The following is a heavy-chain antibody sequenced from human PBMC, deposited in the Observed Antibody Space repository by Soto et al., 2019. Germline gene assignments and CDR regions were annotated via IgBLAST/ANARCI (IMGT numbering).Heavy chain of an antibody. J-gene: IGHJ4*02. CDR3: AKRTGMVPFDY. D-gene: IGHD2-8*01. V-gene: IGHV3-23*01. CDR1: GFTFNNFA. CDR2: ISSGGADT. Sequence: GGSLRLSCAASGFTFNNFAMSWVRQAPGKGLEWVSSISSGGADTSYADSVKGRFTISRDNSKNTLYMQMNSLRDEDTALYYCAKRTGMVPFDYWGQGTLVTVSS.